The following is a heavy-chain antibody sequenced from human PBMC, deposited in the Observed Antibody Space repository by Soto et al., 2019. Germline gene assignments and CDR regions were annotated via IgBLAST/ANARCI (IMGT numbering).Heavy chain of an antibody. CDR3: ARARIAVAGYDY. V-gene: IGHV3-74*01. J-gene: IGHJ4*02. CDR1: GFTFSSYW. CDR2: INSDGSST. D-gene: IGHD6-19*01. Sequence: GSLRLSCAASGFTFSSYWMHWVRQAPGKGLVWVSRINSDGSSTSYADSVKGRFTISRDNAKNTLYLQMNSLRAEDTAVYYCARARIAVAGYDYWGQGTLVTVSS.